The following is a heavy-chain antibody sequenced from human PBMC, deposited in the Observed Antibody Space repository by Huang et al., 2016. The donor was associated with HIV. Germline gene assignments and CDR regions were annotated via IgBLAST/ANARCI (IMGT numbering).Heavy chain of an antibody. J-gene: IGHJ5*02. V-gene: IGHV4-59*02. Sequence: QVRLQESGPGLVKPSETLSLSCTVSGDSVSSHYWGWIRHPPGKGLEWIGTVYDSGTTKYNPRLKSRITISVDTSKNGFSLNITSVSAADTAMYFCVRDQGRLAVGGIDNWFDPWGQGAVVTVSS. CDR3: VRDQGRLAVGGIDNWFDP. CDR2: VYDSGTT. D-gene: IGHD6-19*01. CDR1: GDSVSSHY.